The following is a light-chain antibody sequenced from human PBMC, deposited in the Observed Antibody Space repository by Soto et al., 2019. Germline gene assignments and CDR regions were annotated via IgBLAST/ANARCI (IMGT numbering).Light chain of an antibody. Sequence: QSALTQPASVSGSPGQSITISCTGTDNDIGTYNLVSWYQQCPGTAPKVIIFDVSSRPSGVSSRFSGSKSGNTASLTVSGLQAEDESDYYCSSYAGSNNFVVFGGGTKLTVL. V-gene: IGLV2-23*02. CDR2: DVS. J-gene: IGLJ2*01. CDR1: DNDIGTYNL. CDR3: SSYAGSNNFVV.